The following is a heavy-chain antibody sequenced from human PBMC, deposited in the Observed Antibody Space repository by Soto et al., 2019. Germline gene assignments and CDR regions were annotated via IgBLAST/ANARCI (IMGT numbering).Heavy chain of an antibody. V-gene: IGHV5-10-1*01. CDR1: GYSFTSYW. Sequence: GESLKISCKGSGYSFTSYWISWVRQMPGKGLEWMGRIDPSDSYTNYSPSFQGHVTISADKSISTAYLQWSSLKASDTAMYYCARCPYGSSYYGYSGTDFWGRGTTVTVPS. CDR3: ARCPYGSSYYGYSGTDF. D-gene: IGHD3-10*01. J-gene: IGHJ6*04. CDR2: IDPSDSYT.